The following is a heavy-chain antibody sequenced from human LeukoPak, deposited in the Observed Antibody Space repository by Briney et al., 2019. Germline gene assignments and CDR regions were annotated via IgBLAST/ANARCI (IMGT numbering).Heavy chain of an antibody. CDR2: ISYDGSNK. J-gene: IGHJ4*02. CDR1: GFTFSSYG. CDR3: AKETGWLWLDY. V-gene: IGHV3-30*18. Sequence: GGSLRLSCAASGFTFSSYGMHWVRQAPGKGLEWVAVISYDGSNKYYADSVKGRFPISRDNSKNTLYLQMNSLRAEDTAVYYCAKETGWLWLDYWGQGTLVTVSS. D-gene: IGHD3-9*01.